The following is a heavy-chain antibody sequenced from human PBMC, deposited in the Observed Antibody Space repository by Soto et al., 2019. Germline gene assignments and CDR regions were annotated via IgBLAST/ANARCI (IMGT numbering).Heavy chain of an antibody. D-gene: IGHD2-2*01. CDR3: ARYFHSLSFAYGMDV. Sequence: QVQLVQSGAEVNKPGSSVKVSCKASGGTFSSYAISWVRQAPGQGLEWMGGIIPIFGTANYAQKFQGRVTITADESTSTAYMELGSLRSEDTAVYYCARYFHSLSFAYGMDVWGQGTTVTVSS. CDR2: IIPIFGTA. V-gene: IGHV1-69*01. J-gene: IGHJ6*02. CDR1: GGTFSSYA.